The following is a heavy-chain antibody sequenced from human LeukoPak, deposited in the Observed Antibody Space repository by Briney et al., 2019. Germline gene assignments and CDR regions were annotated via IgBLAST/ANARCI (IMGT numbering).Heavy chain of an antibody. D-gene: IGHD3-10*01. CDR3: ARVRGIGRMSWYFDL. Sequence: GASVKVSCKASGYTFTSYGISWVRQAPGQGLEWMGWISAYNGNTNYAQKLQGRVTMTTDTSTSTAYMELRSLRSDDTAVYYCARVRGIGRMSWYFDLWGRGTLVTVSS. V-gene: IGHV1-18*01. CDR1: GYTFTSYG. J-gene: IGHJ2*01. CDR2: ISAYNGNT.